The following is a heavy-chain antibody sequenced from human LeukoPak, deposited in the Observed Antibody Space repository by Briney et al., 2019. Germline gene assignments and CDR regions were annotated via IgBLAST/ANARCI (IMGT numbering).Heavy chain of an antibody. V-gene: IGHV3-48*03. J-gene: IGHJ5*02. CDR1: GFSFSNNE. CDR2: ISRSGTTI. CDR3: VRDYTYCTSTSCYAA. Sequence: GGSLILSCAASGFSFSNNEMNWVRQAPGKGLEWVSYISRSGTTIYYADSVKGRFTISRDNAKNSLYLEMNSLRAEDTAVYYCVRDYTYCTSTSCYAAWGQGTLVTVSS. D-gene: IGHD2-2*01.